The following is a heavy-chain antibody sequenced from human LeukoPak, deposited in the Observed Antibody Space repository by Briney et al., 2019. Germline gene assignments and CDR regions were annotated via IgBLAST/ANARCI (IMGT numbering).Heavy chain of an antibody. CDR3: AKDRGYYPYYFDY. D-gene: IGHD3-22*01. CDR2: IYHSGST. V-gene: IGHV4-4*02. Sequence: KSSETLSLTCAVSGGSISSSNWWSWVRQPPGKGLEWIGEIYHSGSTNYNPSLKSRVTISVDKSKNQFSLKLSSVTAADTAVYYCAKDRGYYPYYFDYWGQGTLVTVSS. J-gene: IGHJ4*02. CDR1: GGSISSSNW.